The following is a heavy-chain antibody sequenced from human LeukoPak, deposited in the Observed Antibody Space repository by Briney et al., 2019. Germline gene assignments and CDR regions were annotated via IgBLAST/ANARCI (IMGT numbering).Heavy chain of an antibody. D-gene: IGHD3-10*01. J-gene: IGHJ5*02. CDR2: INPSGGST. CDR1: GYTFTSYY. V-gene: IGHV1-46*03. Sequence: RASVKVSCKASGYTFTSYYMHWVRQAPGQGLEWMGIINPSGGSTSYAQKFQGRVTMTRDTSTSTVYMELGSLRSEDTAVYYCARDGSGSYYNNWFDPWGQGTLVTVSS. CDR3: ARDGSGSYYNNWFDP.